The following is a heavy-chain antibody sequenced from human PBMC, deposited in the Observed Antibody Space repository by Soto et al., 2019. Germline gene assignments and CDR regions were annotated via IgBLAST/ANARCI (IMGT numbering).Heavy chain of an antibody. CDR3: AKVGSAYYDLWRCMAV. J-gene: IGHJ6*03. CDR1: GFTFSSYA. CDR2: ISGSGGST. D-gene: IGHD3-3*01. Sequence: GGSLRLSCAASGFTFSSYAMSWVRQAPGKGLEWVSAISGSGGSTYYADSVKGRFTISRDNSKNTLYLQMNSLRAEDTAVYYCAKVGSAYYDLWRCMAVWGKGTSVPVSS. V-gene: IGHV3-23*01.